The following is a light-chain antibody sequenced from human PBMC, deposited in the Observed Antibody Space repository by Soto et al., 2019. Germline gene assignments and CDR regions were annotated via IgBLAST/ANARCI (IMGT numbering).Light chain of an antibody. CDR3: QQYGISPDT. J-gene: IGKJ2*01. CDR2: GAS. CDR1: QSVSSSY. Sequence: EIVLTQSPGTLSLSPGERATLSCRASQSVSSSYLAWYQQKPRQPPGLLIYGASSRASCIPDRFSGSGSGTDFTLTISRLEPEDFAVYYCQQYGISPDTFGQGTKLEIK. V-gene: IGKV3-20*01.